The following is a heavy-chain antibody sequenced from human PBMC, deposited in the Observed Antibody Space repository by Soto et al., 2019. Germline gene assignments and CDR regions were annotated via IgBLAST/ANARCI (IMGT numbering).Heavy chain of an antibody. CDR1: GGSISSYY. J-gene: IGHJ4*02. CDR2: IYYSGST. V-gene: IGHV4-59*01. D-gene: IGHD3-22*01. Sequence: SETLSLTCTVSGGSISSYYWSWIRQPPGKGLEWIGYIYYSGSTNYNPSLKSRVTISVDTSKNQFSLKLSSVTAADTAVYYCERDTGSYYCDSSGYFDYWRQGTLVIVSS. CDR3: ERDTGSYYCDSSGYFDY.